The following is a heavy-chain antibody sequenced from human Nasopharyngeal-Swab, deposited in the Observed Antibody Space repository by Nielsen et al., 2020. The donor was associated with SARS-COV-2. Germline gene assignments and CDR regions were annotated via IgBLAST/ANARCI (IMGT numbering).Heavy chain of an antibody. CDR2: IWYDGSNK. V-gene: IGHV3-33*01. CDR1: GFTFSSYG. Sequence: GESLKISCAASGFTFSSYGMHWVRQAPGKGLEWVAVIWYDGSNKYYADSVKGRFTISRDNSKNTLYLQMNSLRAEDTAVYYCARGVEVGVPYYYYGMDVWGQGTTVTVSS. CDR3: ARGVEVGVPYYYYGMDV. J-gene: IGHJ6*02. D-gene: IGHD3-3*01.